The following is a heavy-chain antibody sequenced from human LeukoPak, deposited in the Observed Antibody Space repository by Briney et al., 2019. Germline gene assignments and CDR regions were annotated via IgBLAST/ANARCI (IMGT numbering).Heavy chain of an antibody. V-gene: IGHV4-4*07. Sequence: TSETLSLTCTVSGGSISSYYWSWLRQPAGQGLEWIGRIYTSGSTNYNPSLKSRVTMSVDTSKNQFSLKLSSVTAADTAVYYCAREPPYYDFWSSDLWGRGTLVTVSS. CDR1: GGSISSYY. CDR2: IYTSGST. D-gene: IGHD3-3*01. J-gene: IGHJ2*01. CDR3: AREPPYYDFWSSDL.